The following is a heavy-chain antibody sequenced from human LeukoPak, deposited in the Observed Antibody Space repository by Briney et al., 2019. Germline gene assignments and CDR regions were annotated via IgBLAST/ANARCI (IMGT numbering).Heavy chain of an antibody. V-gene: IGHV4-34*01. CDR2: INHSGST. CDR3: ASAIVGATSGDY. CDR1: GGSFSGYY. D-gene: IGHD1-26*01. Sequence: SETLSLTCAVYGGSFSGYYWSWIRQPPGEGLEWIGEINHSGSTNYNPSLKSRVTISVDTSKNQFSLKLSSVTAADTAVYYCASAIVGATSGDYWGQGTLVTVSS. J-gene: IGHJ4*02.